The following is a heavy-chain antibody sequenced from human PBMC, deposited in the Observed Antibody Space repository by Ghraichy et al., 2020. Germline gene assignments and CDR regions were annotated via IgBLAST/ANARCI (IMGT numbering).Heavy chain of an antibody. CDR1: GYTFTSYG. V-gene: IGHV1-18*01. CDR2: ISAYNGNT. Sequence: ASVKVSCKASGYTFTSYGISWVRQAPGQGLEWMGWISAYNGNTNYAQKLQGRVTMTTDTSTSTAYMELRSLRSDDTAVYYCARDRERYCSGGSCYGFDPWCQGTLVTVSS. D-gene: IGHD2-15*01. CDR3: ARDRERYCSGGSCYGFDP. J-gene: IGHJ5*02.